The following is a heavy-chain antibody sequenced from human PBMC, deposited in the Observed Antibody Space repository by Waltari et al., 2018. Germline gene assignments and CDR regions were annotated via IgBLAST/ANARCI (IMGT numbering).Heavy chain of an antibody. CDR1: GYTFTAYY. Sequence: QVQLVQSGAEVTEPGASVKVACKTSGYTFTAYYLHWVRQAPGQALEWMRWINSSTGDSNSAQPFQGRATVTTDTAIGTVDLELSRLSSDDTAVYYWASEVLPGNKLIAYWGRGTLFTVSS. V-gene: IGHV1-2*02. CDR3: ASEVLPGNKLIAY. D-gene: IGHD1-1*01. J-gene: IGHJ4*02. CDR2: INSSTGDS.